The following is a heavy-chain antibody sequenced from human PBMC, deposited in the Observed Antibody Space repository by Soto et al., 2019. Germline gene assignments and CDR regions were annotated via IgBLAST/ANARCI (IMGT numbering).Heavy chain of an antibody. V-gene: IGHV1-69*02. CDR3: ASVVAARGYYMDV. CDR1: GGTFSSYT. J-gene: IGHJ6*03. Sequence: QVPLVQSGAEVKKPGSSVKVSCKASGGTFSSYTISWVRQAPGQGLEWMGRIIPILGIANYAQKFQGRVTITADKSTSTAYMELSSLRSEDTAVYYCASVVAARGYYMDVWGKGTTVTVSS. CDR2: IIPILGIA. D-gene: IGHD2-2*01.